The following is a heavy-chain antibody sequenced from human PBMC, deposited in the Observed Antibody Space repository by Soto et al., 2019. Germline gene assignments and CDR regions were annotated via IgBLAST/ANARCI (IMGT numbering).Heavy chain of an antibody. CDR1: GYTFTGHY. Sequence: SVKVSCKASGYTFTGHYIHWVRQAPGQGLEWMGWINPISGDTDYAQKFQDRVTMTRDTSISTAYMDLSRLMSGDTAVYYCARVKGNPYGMDVWGQGTTVTVSS. CDR3: ARVKGNPYGMDV. D-gene: IGHD4-4*01. V-gene: IGHV1-2*02. CDR2: INPISGDT. J-gene: IGHJ6*02.